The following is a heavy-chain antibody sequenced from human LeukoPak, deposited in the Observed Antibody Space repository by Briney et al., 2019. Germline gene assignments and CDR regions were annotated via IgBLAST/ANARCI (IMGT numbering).Heavy chain of an antibody. CDR2: IKSKTDGGTT. V-gene: IGHV3-15*01. Sequence: PGGSLRLSCAASGFTFSNAWMSWVRQAPGKGLEWVGRIKSKTDGGTTDYAAPVKGRFTISRDDSKNTLYLQMNSLKTEDTAVYYCAKISWGSWFPSPYYYYMDVWGKGTTVTVSS. J-gene: IGHJ6*03. CDR3: AKISWGSWFPSPYYYYMDV. CDR1: GFTFSNAW. D-gene: IGHD6-13*01.